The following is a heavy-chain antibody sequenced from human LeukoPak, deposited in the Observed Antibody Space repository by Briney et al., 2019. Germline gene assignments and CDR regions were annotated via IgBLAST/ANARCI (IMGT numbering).Heavy chain of an antibody. D-gene: IGHD6-13*01. CDR1: GYTFTGYY. J-gene: IGHJ5*02. V-gene: IGHV1-2*02. CDR2: INPNSGGT. Sequence: ASVKVSCKASGYTFTGYYMHWVRQAPGQGLEWMGWINPNSGGTNYAQKFQGRVTMTRDTSISTAYMELSRLRSDDTAVYYCARQGFVAEAGTIWFDPWGQGTVVSVSS. CDR3: ARQGFVAEAGTIWFDP.